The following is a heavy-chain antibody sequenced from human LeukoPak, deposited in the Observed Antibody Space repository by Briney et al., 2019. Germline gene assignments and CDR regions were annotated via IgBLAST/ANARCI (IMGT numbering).Heavy chain of an antibody. CDR2: INHSGST. Sequence: SETLSLTCAVYGGSFSGYYWSWIRQPQGKGLEWIGGINHSGSTNYNPSLKSRVTISVDTSKNQFSLKLSSVTAADTAVYYCAGTYCSGGSCYRRTGNWFDPWGQGTLVTVSS. V-gene: IGHV4-34*01. D-gene: IGHD2-15*01. CDR3: AGTYCSGGSCYRRTGNWFDP. CDR1: GGSFSGYY. J-gene: IGHJ5*02.